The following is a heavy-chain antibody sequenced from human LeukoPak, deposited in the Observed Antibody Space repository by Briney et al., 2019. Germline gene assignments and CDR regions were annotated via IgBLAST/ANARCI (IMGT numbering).Heavy chain of an antibody. CDR2: ISWNSGSI. Sequence: PGGSLRLSCAASGFTFDDYAMPWVRQAPGKGLEWVSGISWNSGSIGYADSVKGRFTISRDNAKNSLYLQMNSLRAEDTALYYCAKDRSSSWYGIDAFDIWGQGTMVTVSS. V-gene: IGHV3-9*01. J-gene: IGHJ3*02. D-gene: IGHD6-13*01. CDR3: AKDRSSSWYGIDAFDI. CDR1: GFTFDDYA.